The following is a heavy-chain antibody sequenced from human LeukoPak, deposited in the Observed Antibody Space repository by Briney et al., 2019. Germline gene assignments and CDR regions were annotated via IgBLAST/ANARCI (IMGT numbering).Heavy chain of an antibody. CDR3: ARTLGLHEEPDY. V-gene: IGHV3-21*01. CDR2: ISSSSSYI. J-gene: IGHJ4*02. CDR1: GFTFSSYS. Sequence: GGSLRLSCAASGFTFSSYSMNWVRQAPGKGLEWVSSISSSSSYIYYADSVKGRFTISRDNAKNSLYLQMNSLRAEDTAVYYCARTLGLHEEPDYWGQGTLVTASS. D-gene: IGHD1-14*01.